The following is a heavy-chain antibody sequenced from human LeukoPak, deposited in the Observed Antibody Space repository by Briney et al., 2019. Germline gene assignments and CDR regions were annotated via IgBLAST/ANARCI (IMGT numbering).Heavy chain of an antibody. V-gene: IGHV1-18*01. CDR1: GYTFTSYG. D-gene: IGHD2-15*01. CDR2: ISAYNGNT. Sequence: GASVKVSCKASGYTFTSYGISWVRQAPGQGLEWMGWISAYNGNTNYAQKLQGRVTTTTDASTSTAYMELRSLRSDDTAVYYCARDLLRYCSGGSCYPGWFDPWGQGTLVTVSS. J-gene: IGHJ5*02. CDR3: ARDLLRYCSGGSCYPGWFDP.